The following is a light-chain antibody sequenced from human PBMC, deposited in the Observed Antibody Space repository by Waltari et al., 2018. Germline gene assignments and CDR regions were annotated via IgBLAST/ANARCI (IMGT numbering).Light chain of an antibody. CDR2: FDD. Sequence: QSVLTQPPSVSEAPRQRVATSCSGSTSNPGSTAVNWYQQLPGKAPKLLIYFDDLLSSGVSDRFSGSKSGTSASLAISGLQSEDEADYYCAAWDDSLKGVVFGGGTKLTVL. CDR3: AAWDDSLKGVV. J-gene: IGLJ2*01. CDR1: TSNPGSTA. V-gene: IGLV1-36*01.